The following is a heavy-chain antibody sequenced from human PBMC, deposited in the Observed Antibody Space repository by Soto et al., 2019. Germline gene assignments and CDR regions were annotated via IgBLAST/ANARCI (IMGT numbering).Heavy chain of an antibody. CDR1: GFSLSTSGVG. CDR3: AHSGIAVAGYYYYYYGMDV. V-gene: IGHV2-5*02. CDR2: IYWDDDK. Sequence: QITLKESGPTLVKPTQTLTLTCTFSGFSLSTSGVGVGWIRQPPGKALEWLALIYWDDDKRYSPSLKSRLNITKDTSKNQVVLTMTNMDPVDTATYYCAHSGIAVAGYYYYYYGMDVWGQGTTVTVSS. J-gene: IGHJ6*02. D-gene: IGHD6-19*01.